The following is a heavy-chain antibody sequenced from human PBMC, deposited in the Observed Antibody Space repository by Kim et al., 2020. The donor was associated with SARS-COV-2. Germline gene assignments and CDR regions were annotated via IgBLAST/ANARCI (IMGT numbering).Heavy chain of an antibody. CDR2: IDPRGGGT. Sequence: ASVKVSCKASGYTFSSNYMHWVRQAPGQGLEWMGIIDPRGGGTTYAQKFQGRVTMTRDMSTSTVYMELSSLRSEDTAIYYCARDFQETSGYYRIDYWGQGIPVTVSS. J-gene: IGHJ4*02. V-gene: IGHV1-46*01. CDR3: ARDFQETSGYYRIDY. CDR1: GYTFSSNY. D-gene: IGHD3-3*01.